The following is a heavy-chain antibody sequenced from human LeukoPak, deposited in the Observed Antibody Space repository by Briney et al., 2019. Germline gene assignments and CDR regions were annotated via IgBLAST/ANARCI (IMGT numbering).Heavy chain of an antibody. V-gene: IGHV3-21*01. CDR2: ISSSSSYI. Sequence: PGGSLRLSCAASGFTFSSYSMNWVRQAPGKGLEWVSSISSSSSYIYYADSVKGRFTISRDNAKNSLYLQMNSLRAEDTAVYYCARSEVATPGFDYWGQGTLVTVSS. CDR1: GFTFSSYS. J-gene: IGHJ4*02. CDR3: ARSEVATPGFDY.